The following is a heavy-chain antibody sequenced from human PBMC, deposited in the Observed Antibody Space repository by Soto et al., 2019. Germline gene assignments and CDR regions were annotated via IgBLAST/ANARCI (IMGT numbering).Heavy chain of an antibody. Sequence: QVQLQESGPGLVKPSETLSLTCTVSGGSISSYYWSWIRQPQGKGLEWIGYIYYSGITNYNPSLKSRVTISVDKSKNQFSLKLSSVTAADTAVYYCARGSIAARARFDPWGQGTLVTVSS. CDR3: ARGSIAARARFDP. J-gene: IGHJ5*02. V-gene: IGHV4-59*01. D-gene: IGHD6-6*01. CDR2: IYYSGIT. CDR1: GGSISSYY.